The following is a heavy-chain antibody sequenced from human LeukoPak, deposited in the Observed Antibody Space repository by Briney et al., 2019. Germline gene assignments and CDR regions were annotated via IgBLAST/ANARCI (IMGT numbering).Heavy chain of an antibody. Sequence: GGSLRLSCAAFGFTFSSYCMHWVRQAPGKGLEWVAFIRYDGSNKYYADSVKGRFTISRDNSKNTLYLRMNRLRAEDTAVYYCAKALVRLGELSLFPFDYWGQGTLVTVSS. D-gene: IGHD3-16*02. CDR1: GFTFSSYC. CDR2: IRYDGSNK. J-gene: IGHJ4*02. CDR3: AKALVRLGELSLFPFDY. V-gene: IGHV3-30*02.